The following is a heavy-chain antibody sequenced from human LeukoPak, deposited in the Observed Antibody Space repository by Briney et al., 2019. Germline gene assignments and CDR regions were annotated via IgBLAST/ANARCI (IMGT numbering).Heavy chain of an antibody. Sequence: GGSLRLSCAASGFTFSDYYMSWIRQAPGKGLEWVSYISSSSSYTNYANSVKGRFTISRDNAKNSLYLQMNSLRAEDTAVYYCARDYHYYYDSSGYYGYWGQGTLVTVSS. D-gene: IGHD3-22*01. CDR3: ARDYHYYYDSSGYYGY. V-gene: IGHV3-11*06. CDR2: ISSSSSYT. CDR1: GFTFSDYY. J-gene: IGHJ4*02.